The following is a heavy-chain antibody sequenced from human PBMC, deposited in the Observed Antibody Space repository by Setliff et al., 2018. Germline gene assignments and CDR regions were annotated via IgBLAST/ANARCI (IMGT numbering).Heavy chain of an antibody. V-gene: IGHV1-24*01. CDR2: FDPEDGET. J-gene: IGHJ4*02. Sequence: ASVKVSCKVSGYTLTELSMHWVRQAPGKGLEWMGGFDPEDGETIYAQKFQGRVTMTEDTSTDTAYMELSSLRSEDTAVYYCATSVSWIQLVLYPQGHPEPFDYWGQGTQVTVPQ. CDR3: ATSVSWIQLVLYPQGHPEPFDY. CDR1: GYTLTELS. D-gene: IGHD5-18*01.